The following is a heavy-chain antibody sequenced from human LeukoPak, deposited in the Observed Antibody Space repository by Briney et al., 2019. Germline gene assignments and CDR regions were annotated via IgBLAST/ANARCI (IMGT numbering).Heavy chain of an antibody. J-gene: IGHJ5*02. CDR1: GDSISRSSYY. CDR2: IYYSGST. V-gene: IGHV4-39*01. CDR3: VRVGYCTNGVCYNWFDP. Sequence: SETLSLTCTVSGDSISRSSYYWGWIRQPPGKGLEWIGSIYYSGSTHYNPSLKSRVTISADTSKNQFSLKLASVTAADTSVYFCVRVGYCTNGVCYNWFDPWGQGTLVTVSS. D-gene: IGHD2-8*01.